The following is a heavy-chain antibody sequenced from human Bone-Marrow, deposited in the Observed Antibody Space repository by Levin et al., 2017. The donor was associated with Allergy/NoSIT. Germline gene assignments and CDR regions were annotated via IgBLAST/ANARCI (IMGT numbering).Heavy chain of an antibody. Sequence: LSLTCAASGFTFSSYGMHWVRQAPGKGLEWVAVIWYDGSNKYYADSVKGRFTISRDNSKNTLYLQMNSLRAEDTAVYYCARDSVAATGFDYWGQGTLVTVSS. V-gene: IGHV3-33*01. D-gene: IGHD6-19*01. J-gene: IGHJ4*02. CDR1: GFTFSSYG. CDR3: ARDSVAATGFDY. CDR2: IWYDGSNK.